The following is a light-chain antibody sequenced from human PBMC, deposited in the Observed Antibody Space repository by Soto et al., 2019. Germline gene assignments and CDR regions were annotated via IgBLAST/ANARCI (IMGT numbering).Light chain of an antibody. CDR3: GSYAGSYTQG. J-gene: IGLJ1*01. Sequence: QSALTQPRSVSGSPGQSVTISCTGTSSDVGGYNYVSWYQQHPGKAPKLMIYDVSKRPSGVPDRFSGSKSGNTASLTISGLQAEDEADYDCGSYAGSYTQGFGTATKLTV. CDR1: SSDVGGYNY. CDR2: DVS. V-gene: IGLV2-11*01.